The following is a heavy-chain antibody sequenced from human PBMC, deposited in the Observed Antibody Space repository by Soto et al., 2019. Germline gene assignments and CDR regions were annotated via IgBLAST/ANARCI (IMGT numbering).Heavy chain of an antibody. CDR2: ISGSGGTT. V-gene: IGHV3-23*01. D-gene: IGHD4-17*01. Sequence: EVQLLESGGGLVQPGGSLRLSCAASGFTFSNYAMSWVRQAPGKGLEWVSAISGSGGTTYYAESVKGRFTISRDNSKNTLYLQMNSLRAEDTDVYYCAAYRTVTTVTPLYYFDSWGQGTLVTVSS. CDR3: AAYRTVTTVTPLYYFDS. J-gene: IGHJ4*02. CDR1: GFTFSNYA.